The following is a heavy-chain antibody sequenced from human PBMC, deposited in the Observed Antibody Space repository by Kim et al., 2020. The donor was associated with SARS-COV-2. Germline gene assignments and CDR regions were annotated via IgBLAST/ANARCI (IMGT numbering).Heavy chain of an antibody. V-gene: IGHV4-59*13. CDR2: IYYSGST. CDR3: ARAPGIDYYGSGSLLTGYYNGMDV. Sequence: SETLSLTCTVSGGSISSYYWSWIRQPPGKGLEWIGYIYYSGSTNYNPSLKSRVTISVDTSKNQFSLKLSSVTAADTAVYYCARAPGIDYYGSGSLLTGYYNGMDVWGQGTTVTVSS. J-gene: IGHJ6*02. CDR1: GGSISSYY. D-gene: IGHD3-10*01.